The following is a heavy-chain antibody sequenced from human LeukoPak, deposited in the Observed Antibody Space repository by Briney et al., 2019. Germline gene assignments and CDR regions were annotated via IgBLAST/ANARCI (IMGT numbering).Heavy chain of an antibody. J-gene: IGHJ4*02. CDR2: INHSGST. CDR3: ARGATTTVVTPYSLFFDY. V-gene: IGHV4-34*01. Sequence: PSETLSLTCTVSGGSISGYYWSWIRQPPGKGLEWIGEINHSGSTNYNPSLKSRVTISVDTSKNQFSLKLSSVTAADTAVYYCARGATTTVVTPYSLFFDYWGQGTLVTVSS. D-gene: IGHD4-23*01. CDR1: GGSISGYY.